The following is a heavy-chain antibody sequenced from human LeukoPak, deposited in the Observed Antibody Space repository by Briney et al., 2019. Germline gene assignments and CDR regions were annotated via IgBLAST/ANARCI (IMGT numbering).Heavy chain of an antibody. D-gene: IGHD3-22*01. CDR2: IYYSGST. CDR1: GGSISSGGYY. CDR3: ARGPRYYYDSSGYYELDY. Sequence: SETLSLTCTVSGGSISSGGYYWSWIRQHPGKGLEWIGYIYYSGSTYYNPSLKSRVTISVHTSKNQFSLKLSSVTAADTAVYYCARGPRYYYDSSGYYELDYWGQGTLVTVSS. J-gene: IGHJ4*02. V-gene: IGHV4-31*03.